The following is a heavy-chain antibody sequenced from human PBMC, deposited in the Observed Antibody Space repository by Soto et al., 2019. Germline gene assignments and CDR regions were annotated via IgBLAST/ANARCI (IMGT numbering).Heavy chain of an antibody. D-gene: IGHD2-15*01. CDR2: IRSKANSYAT. Sequence: PGGSLRLSCAASGFTFSGSAMHWVRQASGKGLEWVGRIRSKANSYATAYAASVKGRFTISRDDSKNTAYLQMNSLKTEDTAVYYCTRKTRPTVVEYYYYGMDVWGQGTTVTVSS. CDR1: GFTFSGSA. CDR3: TRKTRPTVVEYYYYGMDV. V-gene: IGHV3-73*01. J-gene: IGHJ6*02.